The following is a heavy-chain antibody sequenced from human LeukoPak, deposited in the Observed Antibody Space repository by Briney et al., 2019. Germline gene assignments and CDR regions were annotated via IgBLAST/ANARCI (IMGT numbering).Heavy chain of an antibody. V-gene: IGHV3-23*01. CDR2: ISGSGGST. J-gene: IGHJ4*02. CDR3: AKQGPARIPIVVVTAMAH. CDR1: GFTFSSYA. D-gene: IGHD2-21*02. Sequence: AGGSLRLSCAASGFTFSSYAMSWVRQAPGKGLEWVSAISGSGGSTYYADSVKGRFTISRDNSKNTLYLQMNSLRAEDTAVYYCAKQGPARIPIVVVTAMAHWGQGTLVTVSS.